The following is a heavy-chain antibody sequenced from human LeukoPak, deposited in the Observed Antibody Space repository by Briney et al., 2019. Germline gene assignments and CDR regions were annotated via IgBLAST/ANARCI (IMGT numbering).Heavy chain of an antibody. Sequence: ASVKVSCKTSGYVFINYYIHWVRLAPGQGLQWMGWINPKSGATNYAQSFQGRVALTTDTSISTAFMELSNLRPDDTAIYFCARSVTYNWFDPWGQGTRVTASS. CDR2: INPKSGAT. D-gene: IGHD2-21*02. V-gene: IGHV1-2*02. J-gene: IGHJ5*02. CDR3: ARSVTYNWFDP. CDR1: GYVFINYY.